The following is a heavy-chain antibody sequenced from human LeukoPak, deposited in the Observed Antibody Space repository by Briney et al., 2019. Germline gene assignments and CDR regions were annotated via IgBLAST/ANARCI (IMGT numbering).Heavy chain of an antibody. V-gene: IGHV4-4*09. J-gene: IGHJ3*02. Sequence: SETLSLTCTVSGGSISSYYWSWIRQPPGKGLEWIGYIYTSGSTNYNPSLKGRVTISVDTSKNQFSLKLSSVTAADTAVYYCARPIIAAAGLIDAFDIWGQGTMVTVSS. CDR1: GGSISSYY. D-gene: IGHD6-13*01. CDR3: ARPIIAAAGLIDAFDI. CDR2: IYTSGST.